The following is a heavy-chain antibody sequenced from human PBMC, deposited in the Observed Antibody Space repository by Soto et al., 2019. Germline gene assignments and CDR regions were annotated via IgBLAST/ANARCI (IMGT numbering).Heavy chain of an antibody. Sequence: SVKVSCKASGGTFSSYAISWVRQAPGQGLEWMGGIIPIFGTANYAQKFQGRVTTTADESTSTAYMELSSLRSEDTAVYYCARVKSYYYYYYGMDVWGQGTTVTVSS. J-gene: IGHJ6*02. CDR2: IIPIFGTA. CDR3: ARVKSYYYYYYGMDV. V-gene: IGHV1-69*13. CDR1: GGTFSSYA.